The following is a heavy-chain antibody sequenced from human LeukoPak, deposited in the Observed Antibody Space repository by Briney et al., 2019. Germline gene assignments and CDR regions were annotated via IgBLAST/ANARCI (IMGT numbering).Heavy chain of an antibody. J-gene: IGHJ5*02. CDR2: INPSGGST. Sequence: ASVKVSCKASGYTFTSYYMHWMRQAPGQGLEWMGIINPSGGSTSYAQKFQGRVTMTRDTSTSTVYMELSSLRSEDTAVYYCAREGYWCGGGGGPVWFDPWGQGTLVTVSS. CDR1: GYTFTSYY. CDR3: AREGYWCGGGGGPVWFDP. V-gene: IGHV1-46*01. D-gene: IGHD2-15*01.